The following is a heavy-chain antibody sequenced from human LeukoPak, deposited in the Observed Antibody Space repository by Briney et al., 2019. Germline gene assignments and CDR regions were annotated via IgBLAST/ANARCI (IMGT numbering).Heavy chain of an antibody. V-gene: IGHV3-21*04. CDR2: ISSSSSYI. Sequence: GGSLRLSCAASGFTFSSYSMNWVRQAPGKGLEWVSSISSSSSYINYADSVKGRFTISRDNSKNSLYLQMNSLRTEDTALHYCAKDKDSYGPIDYWGQGTLVTVSS. D-gene: IGHD5-18*01. CDR3: AKDKDSYGPIDY. J-gene: IGHJ4*02. CDR1: GFTFSSYS.